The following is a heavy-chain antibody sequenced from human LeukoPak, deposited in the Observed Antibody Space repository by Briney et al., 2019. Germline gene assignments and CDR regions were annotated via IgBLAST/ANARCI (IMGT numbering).Heavy chain of an antibody. V-gene: IGHV3-21*01. J-gene: IGHJ4*02. CDR3: ARDLTGSLTFDY. Sequence: GGSLRLSCAASASGFAFSSYSMNWVRQAPGKGLEWVSSISSSSSYIYYADSLKGRFTISRDNAKNSLYLQMNSLRAEDTAVYYCARDLTGSLTFDYWGQGTLVTVSS. D-gene: IGHD1-26*01. CDR1: GFAFSSYS. CDR2: ISSSSSYI.